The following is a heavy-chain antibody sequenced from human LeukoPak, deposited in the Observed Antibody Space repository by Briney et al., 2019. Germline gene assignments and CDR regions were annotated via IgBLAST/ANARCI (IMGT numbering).Heavy chain of an antibody. CDR1: GFTFSSYA. CDR3: AKDGHCSGGSCRDAFDI. D-gene: IGHD2-15*01. CDR2: ISGSGGST. V-gene: IGHV3-23*01. Sequence: GGSLRLSCAASGFTFSSYAMGWVRQAPGKGLEWVSSISGSGGSTYYADSVKGRFTISRDNSKNTLYLQMNSLRAEDTAVYYCAKDGHCSGGSCRDAFDIWGQGTMVTVSS. J-gene: IGHJ3*02.